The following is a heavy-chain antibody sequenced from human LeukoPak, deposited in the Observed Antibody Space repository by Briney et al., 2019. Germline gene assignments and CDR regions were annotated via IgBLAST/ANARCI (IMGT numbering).Heavy chain of an antibody. CDR3: VREASHVFDF. V-gene: IGHV3-74*01. CDR2: INSDGSLT. CDR1: GFTLSSYW. Sequence: PGGSLRLSCAASGFTLSSYWMHWVRQAPGMGLVWVSRINSDGSLTNYADSVKGRFTISRDNAKNTVYLQLNGLRAEDTAVYYCVREASHVFDFWGQGTMVTVSS. J-gene: IGHJ3*01.